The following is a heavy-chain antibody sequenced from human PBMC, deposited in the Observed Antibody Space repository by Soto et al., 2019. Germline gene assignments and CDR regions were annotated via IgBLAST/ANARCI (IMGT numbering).Heavy chain of an antibody. CDR3: ARAYVAYYFDY. J-gene: IGHJ4*02. CDR1: GGSISSYY. V-gene: IGHV4-59*01. CDR2: IYYSGST. Sequence: SETLSLTCTVSGGSISSYYWSRIRQPPGKGLEWIGYIYYSGSTNYNPSLKSRVTISVDTSKNQFSLKLSSVTAADTAVYYCARAYVAYYFDYWGQGTLVTVSS. D-gene: IGHD3-16*01.